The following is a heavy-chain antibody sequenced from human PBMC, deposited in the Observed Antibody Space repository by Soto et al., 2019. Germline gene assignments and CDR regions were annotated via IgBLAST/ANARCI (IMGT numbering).Heavy chain of an antibody. CDR1: GFTFSSYG. V-gene: IGHV3-30*18. Sequence: PGGSLRLSCAASGFTFSSYGMHWVRQAPGKGLEWVAVISYDGSNKYYADSVKGRFTISRDNSKNTLYLQMNSLRAEDTAVYYCAKDRTYYDSSGYYYGEDYYYGMDVWGQGTTVTVSS. CDR3: AKDRTYYDSSGYYYGEDYYYGMDV. D-gene: IGHD3-22*01. CDR2: ISYDGSNK. J-gene: IGHJ6*02.